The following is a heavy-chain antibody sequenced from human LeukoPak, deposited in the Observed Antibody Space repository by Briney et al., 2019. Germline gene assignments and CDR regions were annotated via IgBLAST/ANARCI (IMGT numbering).Heavy chain of an antibody. J-gene: IGHJ3*02. CDR2: IYYSGGT. CDR3: ASHNTISRVYHAIDI. V-gene: IGHV4-59*08. CDR1: GDSVSSYA. D-gene: IGHD3-3*02. Sequence: PSETLTLSCSASGDSVSSYAMNWLRQPPGKGLEWIWDIYYSGGTDYNPSLKSRVTISVDTSKNQYSLKLRIVTDADTAVYYCASHNTISRVYHAIDIWGQGTMVTVS.